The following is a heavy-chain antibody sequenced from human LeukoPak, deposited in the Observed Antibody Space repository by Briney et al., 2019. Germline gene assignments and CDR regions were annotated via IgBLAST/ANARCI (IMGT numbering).Heavy chain of an antibody. V-gene: IGHV1-8*03. D-gene: IGHD3-3*01. CDR3: ARLDFWSGNFDY. CDR2: MNPNSGNT. Sequence: ASVKVSCKASGYTFTSYDINWVRQATGQGLEWMGWMNPNSGNTGYTQKFQGRVTITRNTSISTAYMELSSLRSEDTAVYYCARLDFWSGNFDYWGQGTLVTVSS. CDR1: GYTFTSYD. J-gene: IGHJ4*02.